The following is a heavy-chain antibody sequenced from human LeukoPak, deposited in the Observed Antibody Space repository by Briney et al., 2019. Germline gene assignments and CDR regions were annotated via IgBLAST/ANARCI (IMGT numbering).Heavy chain of an antibody. CDR1: GYTFTGYY. D-gene: IGHD3-22*01. V-gene: IGHV1-2*02. Sequence: ASVKVSCKASGYTFTGYYMHWVRQAPGQGLEWMGWINPNSGGTNYAQKFQGRVTMTRDTSISTAYMELSRLRSDDTAVYYCARDSFIPYYYDSSGYYAYWGQGTLVTVSS. CDR3: ARDSFIPYYYDSSGYYAY. CDR2: INPNSGGT. J-gene: IGHJ4*02.